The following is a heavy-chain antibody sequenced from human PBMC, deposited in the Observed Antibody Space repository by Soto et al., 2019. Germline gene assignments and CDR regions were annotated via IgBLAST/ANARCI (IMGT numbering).Heavy chain of an antibody. V-gene: IGHV4-61*01. CDR1: GGSVSSGSYY. CDR2: IYYSGST. Sequence: PSETLSLTCTVSGGSVSSGSYYWSWIRQPPGKGLEWIGYIYYSGSTNYNPSLKSRVTISVDTSKNQFSLKLSSVTAADTAVYYCERDWQWLRLGYGMDVWGQGTTVTVYS. CDR3: ERDWQWLRLGYGMDV. D-gene: IGHD5-12*01. J-gene: IGHJ6*02.